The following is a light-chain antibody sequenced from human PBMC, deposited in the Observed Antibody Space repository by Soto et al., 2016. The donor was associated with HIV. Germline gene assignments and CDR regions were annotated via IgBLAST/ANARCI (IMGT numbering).Light chain of an antibody. CDR1: NIGSKS. J-gene: IGLJ2*01. CDR2: GDS. Sequence: SYELTQPPSVSVAPGKTARITCGGNNIGSKSVHWYQQKPGQAPVLVVYGDSDRPSGIPERFSGSNSENTATLTISRVEAGDEADYYCQVWDSRSDGLFGGGTRLTVL. CDR3: QVWDSRSDGL. V-gene: IGLV3-21*03.